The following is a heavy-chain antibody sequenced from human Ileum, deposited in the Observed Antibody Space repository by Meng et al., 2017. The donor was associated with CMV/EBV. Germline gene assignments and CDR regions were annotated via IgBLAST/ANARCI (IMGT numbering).Heavy chain of an antibody. J-gene: IGHJ4*02. CDR2: INHSGST. Sequence: GSLRLSCAVYGGSFSGYYWSWIRQPPGKGLEWIGEINHSGSTNYNPSLKSRVTISVDTSKNQFSLKLSSVTAADTAVYYCARGSYNWNYPRRHYFDYWGQGKLV. CDR1: GGSFSGYY. CDR3: ARGSYNWNYPRRHYFDY. V-gene: IGHV4-34*01. D-gene: IGHD1-7*01.